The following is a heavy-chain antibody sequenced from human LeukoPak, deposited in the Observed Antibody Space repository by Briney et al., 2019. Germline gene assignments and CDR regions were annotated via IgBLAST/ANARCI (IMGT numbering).Heavy chain of an antibody. D-gene: IGHD3/OR15-3a*01. V-gene: IGHV3-21*01. CDR1: GFTFSSYS. Sequence: GGSLRLSCAASGFTFSSYSMNWVRQAPGKGLEWVSSISSSSSYIYYADSVKGRFTISRDNAKNLLYVQMNSLRAEDTAVYYWARAARTGRLGYYFDYWGQGTLVTVSS. CDR2: ISSSSSYI. J-gene: IGHJ4*02. CDR3: ARAARTGRLGYYFDY.